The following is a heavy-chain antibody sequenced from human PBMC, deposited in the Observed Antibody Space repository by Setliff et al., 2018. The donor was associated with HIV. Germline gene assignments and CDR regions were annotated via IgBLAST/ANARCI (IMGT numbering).Heavy chain of an antibody. CDR3: ARRGNYLGDAFDM. CDR2: ISGFGSVK. CDR1: GFTFSSYS. Sequence: GSLRLSCAASGFTFSSYSMNWVRQAPGKGLEWVSFISGFGSVKYYGDSVKGRFTISRDNAKNSLSLQMNSLRVEDMAVYYCARRGNYLGDAFDMWGQGTMVTVSS. D-gene: IGHD3-10*01. V-gene: IGHV3-21*01. J-gene: IGHJ3*02.